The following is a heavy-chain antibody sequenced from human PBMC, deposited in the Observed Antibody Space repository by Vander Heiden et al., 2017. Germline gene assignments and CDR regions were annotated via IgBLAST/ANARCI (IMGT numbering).Heavy chain of an antibody. CDR3: AIVADYYDSSGYFDY. Sequence: EVQLVESGGGLVQPGGSLRLSCAASGFTFSSYEMNWVRQAPGKGLEWVSYISSSGSTIYYADSGKGRFTISRDNAKNSLYMQMNRLRAEETAVYYCAIVADYYDSSGYFDYWGQGTMVTVCS. CDR2: ISSSGSTI. D-gene: IGHD3-22*01. J-gene: IGHJ4*02. CDR1: GFTFSSYE. V-gene: IGHV3-48*03.